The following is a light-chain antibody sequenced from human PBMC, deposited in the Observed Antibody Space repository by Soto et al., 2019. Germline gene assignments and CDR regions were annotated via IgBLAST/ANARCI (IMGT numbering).Light chain of an antibody. CDR1: QSISSY. CDR2: DAS. CDR3: QQSYSTPRT. J-gene: IGKJ1*01. V-gene: IGKV1-39*01. Sequence: DIQMTPSPSTLSASVGDRVTITCRASQSISSYLNWYQQKPGKAPKLLIYDASSLQSGVPSRFSGSGSGTDFTLNISSLQPEDFATYYCQQSYSTPRTFGQGTKVDNK.